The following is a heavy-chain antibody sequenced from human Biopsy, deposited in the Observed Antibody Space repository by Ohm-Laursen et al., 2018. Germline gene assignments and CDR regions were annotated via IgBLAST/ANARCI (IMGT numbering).Heavy chain of an antibody. CDR2: IYYSGST. J-gene: IGHJ4*02. Sequence: GTLALTCTVSGVSISSYFWNWIRQPPGKGLEWIGDIYYSGSTKYNPSLKSRVTISVDMSKSQLSLKLTSVTTADTAVYYCARGNEVMVTGPYFFDYWGQGTLVIVSS. V-gene: IGHV4-59*01. CDR1: GVSISSYF. D-gene: IGHD2-21*02. CDR3: ARGNEVMVTGPYFFDY.